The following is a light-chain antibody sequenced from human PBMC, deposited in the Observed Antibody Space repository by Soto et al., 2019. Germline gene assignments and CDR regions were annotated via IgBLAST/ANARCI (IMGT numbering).Light chain of an antibody. CDR1: QSVSSN. V-gene: IGKV3-15*01. J-gene: IGKJ5*01. CDR3: QQYNNWHTIT. CDR2: GAS. Sequence: EILMTQFPATLSVSPGERATLSCGGSQSVSSNLAWYQQKPGQAPRLLIYGASTRATGIPARFSGSGSGTEFTLTISSLKSEDFAVYYCQQYNNWHTITFGQGTRLEIK.